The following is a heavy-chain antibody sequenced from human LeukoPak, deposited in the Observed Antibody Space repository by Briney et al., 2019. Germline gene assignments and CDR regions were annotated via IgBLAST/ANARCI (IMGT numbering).Heavy chain of an antibody. J-gene: IGHJ4*02. V-gene: IGHV3-23*01. Sequence: GGSLRLSCVAPGFTFTNYAMSWVRQAPGKGLEWVSAITGSDCSSYYADSVKGRFTISRDNSKNTLYLQVNSLRAEDTAVYYCAKWGDYDILTGYYVPDYWGQGTLVTVSS. D-gene: IGHD3-9*01. CDR3: AKWGDYDILTGYYVPDY. CDR1: GFTFTNYA. CDR2: ITGSDCSS.